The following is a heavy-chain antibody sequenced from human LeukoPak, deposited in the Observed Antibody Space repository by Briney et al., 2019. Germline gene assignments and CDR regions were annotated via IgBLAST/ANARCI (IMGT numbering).Heavy chain of an antibody. J-gene: IGHJ4*02. V-gene: IGHV1-69*05. Sequence: GASVKVSCKASGGTFSSYAISWVRQAPGQGLEWMGGIVPIFGTTNYAQKFQGRVTIITDESTSTAYMELSSLRSEDTAVYYCARGPELERFGYWGQGTLVTVSS. CDR1: GGTFSSYA. CDR2: IVPIFGTT. D-gene: IGHD1-1*01. CDR3: ARGPELERFGY.